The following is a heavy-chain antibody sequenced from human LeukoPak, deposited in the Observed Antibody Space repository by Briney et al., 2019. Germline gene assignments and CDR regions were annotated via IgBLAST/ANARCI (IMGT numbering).Heavy chain of an antibody. Sequence: PGGSLRLSCAASGFTFSDYYMRWIRQAPGKGLEWVSYISSSGSTIYYADSVKGRFTISRDNAKNSLYLQMNSLRAEDTAVYYCARESARLDYYFDYWGQGTLVTVSS. V-gene: IGHV3-11*01. D-gene: IGHD6-6*01. CDR3: ARESARLDYYFDY. J-gene: IGHJ4*02. CDR1: GFTFSDYY. CDR2: ISSSGSTI.